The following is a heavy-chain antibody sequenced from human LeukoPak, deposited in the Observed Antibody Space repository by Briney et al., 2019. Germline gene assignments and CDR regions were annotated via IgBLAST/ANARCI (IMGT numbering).Heavy chain of an antibody. CDR1: GFTFSNAW. CDR2: IKSKTDGGTT. V-gene: IGHV3-15*01. Sequence: GGSLRLSCAASGFTFSNAWMSWVRQAPGKGLEWVGRIKSKTDGGTTDYAAPVKGRFTISRDDSKNTLYLQMNSLRAEDTAVYYCARDREKNSSGWYTLWNYYYGMDVWGQGTTVTVSS. CDR3: ARDREKNSSGWYTLWNYYYGMDV. D-gene: IGHD6-19*01. J-gene: IGHJ6*02.